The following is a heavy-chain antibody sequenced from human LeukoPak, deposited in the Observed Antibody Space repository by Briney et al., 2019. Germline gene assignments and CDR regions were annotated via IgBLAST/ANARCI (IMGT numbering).Heavy chain of an antibody. Sequence: PGGSLRLSCAASGFTFSSYAMSWVRQAPGKGLEWVSAISGSGGSTYYADSVKGRFTISRDNSKNTLYLQMNCLRAEDTAVYYCAKGSSGYDGGWFDPWGQGTLVTVSS. V-gene: IGHV3-23*01. J-gene: IGHJ5*02. CDR2: ISGSGGST. CDR1: GFTFSSYA. D-gene: IGHD5-12*01. CDR3: AKGSSGYDGGWFDP.